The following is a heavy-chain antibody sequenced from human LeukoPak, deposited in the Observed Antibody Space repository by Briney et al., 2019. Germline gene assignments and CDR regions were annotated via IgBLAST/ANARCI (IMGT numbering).Heavy chain of an antibody. V-gene: IGHV4-61*02. J-gene: IGHJ5*02. CDR2: IYTSGST. D-gene: IGHD2-2*01. Sequence: SETLSLTCTVSGGSISSSSYYWGWIRQPAGKGLEWIGRIYTSGSTNYNPPLKSRVTISVDTSKNQFSLKLSSVTAADTAVYYCARGDVVVGFDPWGQGTLVTVSS. CDR3: ARGDVVVGFDP. CDR1: GGSISSSSYY.